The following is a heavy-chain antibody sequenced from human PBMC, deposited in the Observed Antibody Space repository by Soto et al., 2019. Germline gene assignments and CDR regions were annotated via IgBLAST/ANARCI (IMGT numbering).Heavy chain of an antibody. Sequence: QVQLQQWGAGLLKPSETLSLTCAVYGGSFSGYYWSWIRQPPGKGLEWIGEINHSGSTNYNPSLKSRVTISVDTSKNQFSLKLSSVTAADTAVYYCARAQRLYYYYYGMDVWGQGTTVTVSS. CDR2: INHSGST. CDR3: ARAQRLYYYYYGMDV. J-gene: IGHJ6*02. V-gene: IGHV4-34*01. CDR1: GGSFSGYY. D-gene: IGHD6-25*01.